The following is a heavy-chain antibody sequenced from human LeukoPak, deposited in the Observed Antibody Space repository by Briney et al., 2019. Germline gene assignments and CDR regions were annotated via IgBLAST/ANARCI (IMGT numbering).Heavy chain of an antibody. CDR1: GFTFSSYA. CDR2: ISGSGGST. J-gene: IGHJ4*02. V-gene: IGHV3-23*01. CDR3: AKVPSLDILTGYYADY. Sequence: PAGSLRLSCAASGFTFSSYAMSWVRQAPGKGLEWVSAISGSGGSTYYADSVKGRFTISRDNSKHTLYLQMNSLRAEDTAVYYCAKVPSLDILTGYYADYWDQGTLVTVSS. D-gene: IGHD3-9*01.